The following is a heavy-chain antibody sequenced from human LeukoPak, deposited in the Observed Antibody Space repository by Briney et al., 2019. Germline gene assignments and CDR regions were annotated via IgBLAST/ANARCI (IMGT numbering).Heavy chain of an antibody. V-gene: IGHV3-30*01. J-gene: IGHJ4*02. CDR3: ARDCGGDCYSGTFDY. CDR2: ISYAGNNK. Sequence: PGGSLRLSCAAPGFTFSSYAMHWVRQAPGKGLEWVAFISYAGNNKNYADSVKGRFTISRDNSKNTLYVQMNSLRAEDTAVYYCARDCGGDCYSGTFDYWGQGTLVTVSS. CDR1: GFTFSSYA. D-gene: IGHD2-21*02.